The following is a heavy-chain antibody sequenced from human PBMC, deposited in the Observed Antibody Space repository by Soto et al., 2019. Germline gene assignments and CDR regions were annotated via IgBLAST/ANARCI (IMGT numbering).Heavy chain of an antibody. D-gene: IGHD4-17*01. V-gene: IGHV1-18*01. CDR2: ISAYNGHR. CDR1: GDTFTNFG. Sequence: QVQLVQSGTEVKKPGASVKVSCRTSGDTFTNFGFSWGRQAPGQGLEWMGWISAYNGHRNYAQKVQGRVTMTTDTSTSTVYMELRSLTSDDPAVYYCASGTTEGFPFDYWGQGTLVTVSS. J-gene: IGHJ4*02. CDR3: ASGTTEGFPFDY.